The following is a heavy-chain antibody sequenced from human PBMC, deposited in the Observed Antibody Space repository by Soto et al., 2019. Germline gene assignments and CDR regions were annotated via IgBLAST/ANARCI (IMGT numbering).Heavy chain of an antibody. V-gene: IGHV1-69*13. CDR1: GGTFSTYA. J-gene: IGHJ6*02. D-gene: IGHD2-21*02. CDR3: ATSGECGGDCSVYGMDV. CDR2: IIPIFGPP. Sequence: SVKVSCKASGGTFSTYAISWVRQAPGQGLEWMGGIIPIFGPPNYAQKFQGRVTISADESTSTAYMELSRLRSDDTAEYYCATSGECGGDCSVYGMDVWGQGTTVTVSS.